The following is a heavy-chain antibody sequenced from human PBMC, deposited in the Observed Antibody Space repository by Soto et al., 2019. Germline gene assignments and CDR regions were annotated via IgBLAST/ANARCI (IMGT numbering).Heavy chain of an antibody. Sequence: PGSSLRLSCAASGSTFSSYRMSWVRPAPGEGLEWVSYISSGSNTIYYADSVKGRFTISRDNGKNSVYLQMNSLRAEDTAVYYCAREDSSGWYYAFDIWGQGTMVTVSS. CDR2: ISSGSNTI. J-gene: IGHJ3*02. CDR1: GSTFSSYR. D-gene: IGHD6-19*01. CDR3: AREDSSGWYYAFDI. V-gene: IGHV3-48*01.